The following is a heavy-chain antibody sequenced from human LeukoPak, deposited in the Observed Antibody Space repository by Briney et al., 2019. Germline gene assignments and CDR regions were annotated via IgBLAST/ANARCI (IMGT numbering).Heavy chain of an antibody. CDR3: ARRKYCSGGSCYSGVDY. Sequence: GESLKISCKGSGYSFTSYWIGWVRQMPGKGLEWMGIIYPGDSDTRYSPSFQGQVTISADKSISTACLQWSSLKASDTAMYYCARRKYCSGGSCYSGVDYWGQGTLVTVSS. CDR2: IYPGDSDT. D-gene: IGHD2-15*01. J-gene: IGHJ4*02. V-gene: IGHV5-51*01. CDR1: GYSFTSYW.